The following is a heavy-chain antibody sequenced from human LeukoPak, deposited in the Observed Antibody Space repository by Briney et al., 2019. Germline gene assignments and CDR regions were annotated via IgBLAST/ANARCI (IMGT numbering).Heavy chain of an antibody. CDR3: AKVGGSYHYFDY. J-gene: IGHJ4*02. CDR1: GFSFSNYP. D-gene: IGHD1-26*01. Sequence: GGSLRLSCAASGFSFSNYPMSWARQAPGKVLEWVSAISTSGASTYFADSVKGRFTISRDNSKNTLYLQMSSLRAEDTAIYYCAKVGGSYHYFDYWGQGTLVTVSS. V-gene: IGHV3-23*01. CDR2: ISTSGAST.